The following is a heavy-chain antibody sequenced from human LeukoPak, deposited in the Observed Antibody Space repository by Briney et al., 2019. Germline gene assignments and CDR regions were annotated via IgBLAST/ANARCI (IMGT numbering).Heavy chain of an antibody. CDR1: GGAIISDNFY. Sequence: SETLSLTCTVSGGAIISDNFYWGWVRQPPGRGLEWVGSINYSGTTYYNPSLRSRLSISVDTSRTQFFLRLNSVTAADTAVYYCGRLFDSWGQGILVTVSS. J-gene: IGHJ4*02. V-gene: IGHV4-39*01. CDR3: GRLFDS. CDR2: INYSGTT.